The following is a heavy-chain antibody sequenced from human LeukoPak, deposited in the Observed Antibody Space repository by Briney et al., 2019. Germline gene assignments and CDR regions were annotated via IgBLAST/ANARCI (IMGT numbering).Heavy chain of an antibody. Sequence: GGSLRLSCAASGFTFSSYGMHWVRQAPGKGLEWVAFIRYDGSNKYYADSVKGRFTISRDNSKNTLYLQMNSLRAEDTAVYYCASLYYYDSSGYYPIDYWGQGTLVTVSS. CDR3: ASLYYYDSSGYYPIDY. V-gene: IGHV3-30*02. J-gene: IGHJ4*02. CDR1: GFTFSSYG. CDR2: IRYDGSNK. D-gene: IGHD3-22*01.